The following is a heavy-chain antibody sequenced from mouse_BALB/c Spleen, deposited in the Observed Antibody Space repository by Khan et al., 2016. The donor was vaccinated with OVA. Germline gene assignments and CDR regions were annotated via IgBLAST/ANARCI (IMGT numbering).Heavy chain of an antibody. CDR1: GFTFTSFG. CDR2: ISADSSTI. D-gene: IGHD1-1*01. J-gene: IGHJ4*01. Sequence: VQLVESGRGLVQPGGSRKLSCVASGFTFTSFGMHWVRQAPEKGLEWVAYISADSSTIYYTDTVKGRFTISRDTPNNTLFLQMTSLRSEDMAMYYCARSYFYGYYLDQWGQGTSVTVSS. V-gene: IGHV5-17*02. CDR3: ARSYFYGYYLDQ.